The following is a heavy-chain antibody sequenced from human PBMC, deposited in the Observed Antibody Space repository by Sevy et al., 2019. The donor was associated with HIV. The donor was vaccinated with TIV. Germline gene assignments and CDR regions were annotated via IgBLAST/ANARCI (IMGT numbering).Heavy chain of an antibody. CDR2: ISSSGSTI. CDR3: ARVVVVVPAATGRGMDV. CDR1: GFTFSSYE. V-gene: IGHV3-48*03. Sequence: GGSLRLSCAASGFTFSSYEMNWVRQAPGKGLDWVSYISSSGSTIYYADSVKGRFTISRDNAKSSLYLQLNSLRAEDTAVYYCARVVVVVPAATGRGMDVWGKGTTVTVSS. J-gene: IGHJ6*04. D-gene: IGHD2-2*01.